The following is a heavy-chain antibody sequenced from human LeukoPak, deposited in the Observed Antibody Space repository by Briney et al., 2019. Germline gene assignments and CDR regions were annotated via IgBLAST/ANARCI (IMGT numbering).Heavy chain of an antibody. CDR2: ISSSSTYI. V-gene: IGHV3-21*01. J-gene: IGHJ4*02. CDR3: VRLANAYFDY. CDR1: GFTFNDYS. Sequence: GGSLRLSCAASGFTFNDYSMSWVRQAPGKGLEWVSSISSSSTYIYYADSLKGRFTISRDNAKNSLYLEMNNLRAEDTAVYYCVRLANAYFDYWGQGTLVTVSS. D-gene: IGHD1-1*01.